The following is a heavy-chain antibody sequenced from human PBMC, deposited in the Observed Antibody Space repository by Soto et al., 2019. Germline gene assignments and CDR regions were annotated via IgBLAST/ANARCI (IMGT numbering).Heavy chain of an antibody. CDR3: ARDIRPRVAGPVDY. J-gene: IGHJ4*02. D-gene: IGHD6-19*01. CDR2: IWYDGSNK. Sequence: QVQLVESGGGVVQPGRSLRLSCAASGFSFSTYGMHWVRQAPGKGLEWVAIIWYDGSNKYYADSGKGRFTFSRDNSKNTLYLQMDSLRAEDTAVYYCARDIRPRVAGPVDYWCQGTLVTVSS. CDR1: GFSFSTYG. V-gene: IGHV3-33*01.